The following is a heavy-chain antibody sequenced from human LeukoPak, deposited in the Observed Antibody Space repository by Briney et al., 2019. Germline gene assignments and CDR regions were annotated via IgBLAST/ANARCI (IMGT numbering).Heavy chain of an antibody. CDR2: IYPGDSDT. CDR1: GYSFTSYW. V-gene: IGHV5-51*01. CDR3: ARLGGYDFWSGYPNNWFDP. Sequence: GESLKISCKGSGYSFTSYWTGWVRQMPGKGLEWMGIIYPGDSDTRYSPSFQGQVTISADKSISTAYLQWSSLKASDTAMYYCARLGGYDFWSGYPNNWFDPWGQGTLVTVSS. J-gene: IGHJ5*02. D-gene: IGHD3-3*01.